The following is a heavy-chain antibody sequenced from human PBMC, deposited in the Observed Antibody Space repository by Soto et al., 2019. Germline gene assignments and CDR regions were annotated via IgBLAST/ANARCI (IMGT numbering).Heavy chain of an antibody. V-gene: IGHV3-23*01. J-gene: IGHJ4*02. Sequence: GAALLLSCEASSFNVSSYAMSWVRQAPGKGLEWVSVSSGNGSSTYHAAFVKGQFTISRDNSKKTLYVQMNSRRAENTAVYYCAKMSDFRSGSPTYHFDYWGQGTQVTVAS. CDR1: SFNVSSYA. D-gene: IGHD3-3*01. CDR3: AKMSDFRSGSPTYHFDY. CDR2: SSGNGSST.